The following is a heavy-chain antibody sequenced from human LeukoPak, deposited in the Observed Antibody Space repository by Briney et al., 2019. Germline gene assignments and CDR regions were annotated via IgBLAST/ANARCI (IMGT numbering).Heavy chain of an antibody. Sequence: GSLRLSCSASGFTFSSYAMHWVRQAPGKGLEYVSAISSNGGSTYYADPVKGRFTISRDNSKNTLYLQMNSLRAEDTAVYYCVKISFLAAAGNYWGQGTLVTVSS. CDR2: ISSNGGST. J-gene: IGHJ4*02. V-gene: IGHV3-64D*06. D-gene: IGHD6-13*01. CDR3: VKISFLAAAGNY. CDR1: GFTFSSYA.